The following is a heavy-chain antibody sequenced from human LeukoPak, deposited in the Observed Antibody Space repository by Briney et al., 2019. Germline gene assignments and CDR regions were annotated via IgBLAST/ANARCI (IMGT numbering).Heavy chain of an antibody. CDR2: IIPIFGTA. V-gene: IGHV1-69*13. CDR3: AREGTGTTFPYYYYGMDV. CDR1: GGTFSSYA. J-gene: IGHJ6*02. D-gene: IGHD1-7*01. Sequence: ASVKVSCKASGGTFSSYAISWVRQAPGQGLEWMGGIIPIFGTANYAQKFQGRVTITADESTSTAYMELGSLRSEDTAVYYCAREGTGTTFPYYYYGMDVWGQGTTVTVSS.